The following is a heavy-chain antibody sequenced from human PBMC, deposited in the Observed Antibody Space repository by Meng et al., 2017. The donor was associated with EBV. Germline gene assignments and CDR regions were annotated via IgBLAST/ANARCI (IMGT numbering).Heavy chain of an antibody. CDR2: IIPIFGTA. V-gene: IGHV1-69*01. CDR3: ARAPDNWNDGPYY. CDR1: GVTFSSYA. D-gene: IGHD1-20*01. J-gene: IGHJ4*02. Sequence: LLTSGCQVMKPGSAVIVSSKASGVTFSSYAISAVLQAPGKELEWMGGIIPIFGTANYAQKFQGRVTITADESTSTAYMELSSLRSEDTAVYYCARAPDNWNDGPYYWGQGTLVTVSS.